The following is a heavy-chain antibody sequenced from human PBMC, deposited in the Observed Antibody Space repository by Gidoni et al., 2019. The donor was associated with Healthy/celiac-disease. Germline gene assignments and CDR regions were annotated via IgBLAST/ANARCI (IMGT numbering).Heavy chain of an antibody. V-gene: IGHV1-2*02. CDR2: INPNSGGT. Sequence: QVQPVQSGAEVKQPGASVKVSCQPSGYPFTRHYMHWVRQAPGQGLEWMGWINPNSGGTNYAQKFQGRVTMTRDTSISTAYMELSRLRSDDTAVYYCARDTITDIVVVVAATDLWFDPWGQGTLVTVSS. D-gene: IGHD2-15*01. CDR3: ARDTITDIVVVVAATDLWFDP. CDR1: GYPFTRHY. J-gene: IGHJ5*02.